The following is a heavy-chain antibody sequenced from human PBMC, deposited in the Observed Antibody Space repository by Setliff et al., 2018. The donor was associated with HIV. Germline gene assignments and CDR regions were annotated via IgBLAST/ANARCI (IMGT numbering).Heavy chain of an antibody. Sequence: GASVKVSCKASGYTFTSYYMHWVRQAPGQGLEWTGIINPSGGSTSYAQKFQGRVTRTRDTSTSTVDMGLSSLRSEDTAVCYCARSDADAFDIWGQGTMVTVSS. J-gene: IGHJ3*02. CDR2: INPSGGST. V-gene: IGHV1-46*01. CDR3: ARSDADAFDI. CDR1: GYTFTSYY. D-gene: IGHD2-21*02.